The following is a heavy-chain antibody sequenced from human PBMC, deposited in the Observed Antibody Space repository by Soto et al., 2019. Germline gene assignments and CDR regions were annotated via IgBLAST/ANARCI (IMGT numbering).Heavy chain of an antibody. D-gene: IGHD3-22*01. CDR1: GFPFSSYG. CDR3: ATGAPEYYYDSSGDIPFDY. J-gene: IGHJ4*02. V-gene: IGHV3-30*03. Sequence: SGGSLRLSCAASGFPFSSYGMHWVRQAPGKGLEWVAVISYDGSNKYYADSVKGRFTISRDNSKNTLYLQMQSLRAEETAVYYFATGAPEYYYDSSGDIPFDYWGQGTLVTVSS. CDR2: ISYDGSNK.